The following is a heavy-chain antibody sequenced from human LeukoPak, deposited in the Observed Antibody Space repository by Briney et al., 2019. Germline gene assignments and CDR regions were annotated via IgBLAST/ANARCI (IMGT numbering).Heavy chain of an antibody. CDR3: ARAQSDSVWGSYSYVFYYFDY. D-gene: IGHD3-16*02. J-gene: IGHJ4*02. CDR1: GGSLCSRLDY. Sequence: SETLSLTCSVSGGSLCSRLDYWGWIRQPPGKGVEWIARIYYSGSNYYNQSLKSQVTRFVDTSKNQSSVKLSCLTAGDTVWCSSARAQSDSVWGSYSYVFYYFDYWGQGTLVTVSS. V-gene: IGHV4-39*01. CDR2: IYYSGSN.